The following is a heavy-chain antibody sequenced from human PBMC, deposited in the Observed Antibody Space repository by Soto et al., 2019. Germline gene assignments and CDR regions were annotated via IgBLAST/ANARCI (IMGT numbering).Heavy chain of an antibody. CDR3: ARTANSWDYYGASDI. Sequence: QVRLVQSGDEVKKPGASVKVSCKASGYSLTRYLMHWVRQAPGQRLEWLGWINGGSGNTKYSQKFQGRVTITSDTSANTGHLELSSLGSEDTAVYYCARTANSWDYYGASDIWRQGTMVTVSS. D-gene: IGHD3-10*01. J-gene: IGHJ3*02. CDR1: GYSLTRYL. CDR2: INGGSGNT. V-gene: IGHV1-3*01.